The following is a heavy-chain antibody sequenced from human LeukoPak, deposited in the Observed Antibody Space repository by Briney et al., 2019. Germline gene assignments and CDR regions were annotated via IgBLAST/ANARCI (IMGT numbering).Heavy chain of an antibody. V-gene: IGHV3-66*01. J-gene: IGHJ4*02. D-gene: IGHD5-12*01. CDR2: IYSGGHT. CDR3: AVATIYYFDY. CDR1: GFIVSSNY. Sequence: GGSLRLSCAASGFIVSSNYMSWVRQAPGKGLECVSAIYSGGHTYYADSVKGRFTISRDNSKNTLYLQMNSLRVEDTAVYYCAVATIYYFDYWGQGTLVTVSS.